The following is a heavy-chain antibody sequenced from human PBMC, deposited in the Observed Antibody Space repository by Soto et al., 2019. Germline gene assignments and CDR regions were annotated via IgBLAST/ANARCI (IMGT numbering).Heavy chain of an antibody. Sequence: SETLSLTCTVSGGSISTGGYYWSWIRQHPGKGLECIGYIYYSGTTYYNPSLKSRVIISVDASKSQFSLKLSSVTAADTAVYYCVTNGGYYDSSGPKYFPHWGQGTRVTV. CDR1: GGSISTGGYY. CDR3: VTNGGYYDSSGPKYFPH. CDR2: IYYSGTT. V-gene: IGHV4-31*03. D-gene: IGHD3-22*01. J-gene: IGHJ1*01.